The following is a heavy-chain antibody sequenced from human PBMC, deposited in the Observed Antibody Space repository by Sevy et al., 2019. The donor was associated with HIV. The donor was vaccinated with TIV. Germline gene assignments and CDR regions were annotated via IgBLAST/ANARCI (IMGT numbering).Heavy chain of an antibody. Sequence: SETLSITCTVSGGSISSYYWSWIRQPPGKGLEWIGYIYYSGSTNYNPSLKSRVTISVDTSKNQFSLKLSSVTAADTAVYYCAREDSSSSDYYYGIDVRGQGTTVTVSS. CDR3: AREDSSSSDYYYGIDV. D-gene: IGHD6-6*01. J-gene: IGHJ6*02. CDR2: IYYSGST. CDR1: GGSISSYY. V-gene: IGHV4-59*13.